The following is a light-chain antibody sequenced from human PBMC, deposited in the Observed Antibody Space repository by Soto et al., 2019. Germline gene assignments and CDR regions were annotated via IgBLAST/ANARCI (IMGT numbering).Light chain of an antibody. Sequence: QSALTQPPSASGTPGQRVTISCSTSSSNIGGNTVNWYQQVPGTAPKLLIYSYDQRPSGVPDRFSGSKSGTSASLAISGLQSEEEADYYCEAWDASLNGYVFGTGNKVTVL. J-gene: IGLJ1*01. CDR1: SSNIGGNT. V-gene: IGLV1-44*01. CDR3: EAWDASLNGYV. CDR2: SYD.